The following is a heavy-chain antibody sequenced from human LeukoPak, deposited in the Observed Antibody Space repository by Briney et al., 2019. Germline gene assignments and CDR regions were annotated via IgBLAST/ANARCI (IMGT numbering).Heavy chain of an antibody. CDR2: IDYRGST. D-gene: IGHD3-22*01. V-gene: IGHV4-59*12. Sequence: SETLSLTCTVSGGSISSYYWSWIRQPPGKGLEWIAYIDYRGSTTYNPSLKSRVTISVDTSRNQFSLKLSSVTAADTAVYYCARGVYYYDSSGYYYVDRFDYWGQGTLVTVSS. J-gene: IGHJ4*02. CDR3: ARGVYYYDSSGYYYVDRFDY. CDR1: GGSISSYY.